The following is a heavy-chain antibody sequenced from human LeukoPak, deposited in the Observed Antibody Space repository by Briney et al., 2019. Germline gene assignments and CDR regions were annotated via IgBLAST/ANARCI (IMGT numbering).Heavy chain of an antibody. D-gene: IGHD3-3*01. CDR3: ARVSTYYDFWSGYYSDY. CDR2: ISSSGRPI. J-gene: IGHJ4*02. CDR1: GFIFSDYY. V-gene: IGHV3-11*04. Sequence: GGSLRLSCAVSGFIFSDYYMSWIRQAPGKGLEWVSYISSSGRPIYHADSVKGRFTISRDNAKNSLYLQMNSLRAEDTAVYYCARVSTYYDFWSGYYSDYWGQGTLVTVSS.